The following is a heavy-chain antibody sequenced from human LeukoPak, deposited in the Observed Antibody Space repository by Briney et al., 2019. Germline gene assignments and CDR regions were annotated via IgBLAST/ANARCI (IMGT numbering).Heavy chain of an antibody. D-gene: IGHD2-2*01. V-gene: IGHV4-4*09. CDR3: ARRVIRYCSSTSCQGYFDY. CDR2: IYTSGST. Sequence: SETLSLTCTVSGGSISSCYWSWIRQPPGKGLEWIGYIYTSGSTNYNPSLKSRVTISVDTSKNQFTLKLSSVTAADTAVYYCARRVIRYCSSTSCQGYFDYWGQGTLVTVSS. J-gene: IGHJ4*02. CDR1: GGSISSCY.